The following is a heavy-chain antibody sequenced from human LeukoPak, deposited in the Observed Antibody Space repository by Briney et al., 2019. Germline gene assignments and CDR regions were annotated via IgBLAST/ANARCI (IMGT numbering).Heavy chain of an antibody. CDR2: IYPGDSDT. CDR1: GHSFTRYW. CDR3: ARHATQATFCSGASCYFDY. Sequence: GESRKISCKVSGHSFTRYWIAWVRQMPGKGLGWMGIIYPGDSDTRYSPSFQGQATMSVDKSISTAYLQWSSLTASDTAMYYCARHATQATFCSGASCYFDYWGQGTLVTVSS. J-gene: IGHJ4*02. V-gene: IGHV5-51*01. D-gene: IGHD2-15*01.